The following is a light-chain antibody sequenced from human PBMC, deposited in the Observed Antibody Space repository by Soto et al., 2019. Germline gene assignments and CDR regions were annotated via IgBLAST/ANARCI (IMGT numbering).Light chain of an antibody. CDR3: SSYAGSSTQV. J-gene: IGLJ2*01. V-gene: IGLV2-23*02. Sequence: QSALTQPASVSGSPGQSITISCTGTSADVGSYDLVSWYQQHPGKAPKLMIYEVDKRPSGVSNRLSGSKSGNTASLTISGVQAEDEGDYCCSSYAGSSTQVFGGGTKLTVL. CDR2: EVD. CDR1: SADVGSYDL.